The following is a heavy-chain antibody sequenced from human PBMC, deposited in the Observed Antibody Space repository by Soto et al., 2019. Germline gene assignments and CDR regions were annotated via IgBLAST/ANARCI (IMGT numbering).Heavy chain of an antibody. J-gene: IGHJ6*02. CDR3: ARFYGSGSSCYGMDV. D-gene: IGHD3-10*01. CDR2: IKQDGSEK. V-gene: IGHV3-7*03. Sequence: EVQLVESGGGLVQPGGSLRLSCAASGFTFSSYWMSWVRQAPGKGLEWVANIKQDGSEKYYVDSVKGRFTISRDNAKNALYVQMNSLRAEDTAVYYCARFYGSGSSCYGMDVWGQGTTVTVSS. CDR1: GFTFSSYW.